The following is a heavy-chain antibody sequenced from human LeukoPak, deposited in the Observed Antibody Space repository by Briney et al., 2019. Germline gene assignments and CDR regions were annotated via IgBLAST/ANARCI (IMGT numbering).Heavy chain of an antibody. V-gene: IGHV1-3*01. CDR3: ARGYYDLLTGHVVTYYFDY. CDR2: INAGNGKT. CDR1: GYTFTNYA. J-gene: IGHJ4*02. D-gene: IGHD3-9*01. Sequence: ASVKVSCKASGYTFTNYAVHWVRPAPGQRLEWMGWINAGNGKTNYSQKFQVRVTLTRDTSASTVYMELSSLRSEDTAVYYCARGYYDLLTGHVVTYYFDYWGQGTLVTVSS.